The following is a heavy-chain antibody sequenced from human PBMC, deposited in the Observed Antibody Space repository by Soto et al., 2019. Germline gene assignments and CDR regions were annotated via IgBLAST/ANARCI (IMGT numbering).Heavy chain of an antibody. CDR3: ARGLRNYYDRSGLHY. CDR1: EFTFSNYE. J-gene: IGHJ4*02. CDR2: ISYTGSTI. V-gene: IGHV3-48*03. D-gene: IGHD3-22*01. Sequence: EVQLVESGGGLVQPGGSLRLSCVGSEFTFSNYEMNWVRQAPGKGLEWVSYISYTGSTIYYADSVRGRLTISRDNSKNSLYLQMNSLRAEDTAVYYCARGLRNYYDRSGLHYWGQGTLVTVSS.